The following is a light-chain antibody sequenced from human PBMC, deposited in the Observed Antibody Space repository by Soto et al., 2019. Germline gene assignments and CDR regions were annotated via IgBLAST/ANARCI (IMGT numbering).Light chain of an antibody. J-gene: IGLJ1*01. CDR1: HNDIGTYDY. CDR3: QSYDSRMSGSV. CDR2: GVT. V-gene: IGLV2-14*03. Sequence: QSVLTQPTSVSGSPGQSITISCTGNHNDIGTYDYVSWYQQHPGRAPRLLIHGVTTRPSGISDRFSASKSGLTASLTISGLQPEDEADYYCQSYDSRMSGSVFGTGTKVTVL.